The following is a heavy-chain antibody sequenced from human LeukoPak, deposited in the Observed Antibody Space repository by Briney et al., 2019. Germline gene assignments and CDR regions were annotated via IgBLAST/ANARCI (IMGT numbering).Heavy chain of an antibody. CDR3: ARWRQPSYYGMDV. J-gene: IGHJ6*02. V-gene: IGHV1-8*01. CDR1: GYTFTSY. D-gene: IGHD6-13*01. CDR2: MNPNSGNT. Sequence: ASVKVSCKASGYTFTSYINWVRQATGQGLEWMGWMNPNSGNTGYAQKFQGRVTMTRNTSISTAYMELSSQRSEDTAVYYCARWRQPSYYGMDVWGQGTTVTVSS.